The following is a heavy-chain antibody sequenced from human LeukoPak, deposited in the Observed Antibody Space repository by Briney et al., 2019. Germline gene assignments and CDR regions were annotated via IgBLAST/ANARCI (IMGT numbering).Heavy chain of an antibody. J-gene: IGHJ6*04. Sequence: PSETLSLTCAVYGGSFSGYYWSWIRRPPGKGLEWIGEINHSGSTNYNPSLKSRVTISVDTSKNQFSLKLSSVTAADTAVYYCARGLRFPDVWGKGTTVTVSS. D-gene: IGHD3-3*01. CDR2: INHSGST. V-gene: IGHV4-34*01. CDR3: ARGLRFPDV. CDR1: GGSFSGYY.